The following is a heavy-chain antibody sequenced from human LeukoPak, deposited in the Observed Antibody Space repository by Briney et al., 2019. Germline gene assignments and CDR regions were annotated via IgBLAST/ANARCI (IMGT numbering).Heavy chain of an antibody. CDR3: ARGRRYSSSSRANWFDP. J-gene: IGHJ5*02. CDR1: GGSFSGYY. D-gene: IGHD6-6*01. V-gene: IGHV4-34*01. CDR2: INHSGST. Sequence: SETLSLTCAVYGGSFSGYYWSWIRQPPGKGLEWIGEINHSGSTNYNPSLKSRVTISVDTSKNQFSLKLSSVTAADTAVYYCARGRRYSSSSRANWFDPWGQGTLVTVSS.